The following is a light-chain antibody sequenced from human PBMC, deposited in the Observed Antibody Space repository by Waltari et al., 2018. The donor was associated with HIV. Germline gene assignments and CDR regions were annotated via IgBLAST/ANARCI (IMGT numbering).Light chain of an antibody. J-gene: IGLJ1*01. CDR3: AAWDDYLNGYV. CDR1: SSNLGNNA. Sequence: QSVLTQPPSVSEAPRQRVTISCSGSSSNLGNNAVNWYQQVPENAPKLLIYYDDLLSSGVSDRFSGSKSGTSASLAIRGLQSEDEAEYYCAAWDDYLNGYVFGSGTKVTVL. CDR2: YDD. V-gene: IGLV1-36*01.